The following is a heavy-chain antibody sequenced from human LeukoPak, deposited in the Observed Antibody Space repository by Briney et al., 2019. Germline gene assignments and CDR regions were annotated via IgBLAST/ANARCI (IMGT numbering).Heavy chain of an antibody. D-gene: IGHD3-10*01. J-gene: IGHJ2*01. CDR2: VSAYTGNT. CDR3: AKIAEARRGPFDL. Sequence: ASVKVSCKASRYIFNNYGIGWVRQAPGQGREWMGWVSAYTGNTDYPKKFRVRVTMTTDTTTTTAYMNLRSPRSDDTAVYYCAKIAEARRGPFDLWGRGTLATVSS. CDR1: RYIFNNYG. V-gene: IGHV1-18*01.